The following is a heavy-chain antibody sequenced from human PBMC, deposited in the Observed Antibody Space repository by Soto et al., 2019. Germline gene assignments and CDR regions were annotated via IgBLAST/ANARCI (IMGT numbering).Heavy chain of an antibody. J-gene: IGHJ2*01. CDR2: IIPILGIA. Sequence: QVQLVQSGAEVKKPGSSVKVSCKASGGTFSSYTISWVRQAPGQGLEWMGRIIPILGIANYAQKFQGRVTHAADKPTSTGYMGLSSLRSEDTALYYCARGGHCGGYCSVWYFDLWCRGTLVAVSS. V-gene: IGHV1-69*02. D-gene: IGHD2-21*02. CDR3: ARGGHCGGYCSVWYFDL. CDR1: GGTFSSYT.